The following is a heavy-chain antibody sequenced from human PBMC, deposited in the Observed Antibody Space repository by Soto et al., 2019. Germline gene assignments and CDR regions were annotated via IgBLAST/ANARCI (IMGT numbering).Heavy chain of an antibody. CDR1: GFTFSSYA. Sequence: QVQLVESGGGVVQPGRSLRLSCAASGFTFSSYAMHWVRQAPGKGLEWVAVISYDGSNKYYADSVKGRFTISRDNSKKTRYLQMNSLKPENTAVCDRSKGHSTRHRAMAYGRDVGRQETTVTFSS. D-gene: IGHD5-18*01. V-gene: IGHV3-30-3*01. CDR3: SKGHSTRHRAMAYGRDV. J-gene: IGHJ6*02. CDR2: ISYDGSNK.